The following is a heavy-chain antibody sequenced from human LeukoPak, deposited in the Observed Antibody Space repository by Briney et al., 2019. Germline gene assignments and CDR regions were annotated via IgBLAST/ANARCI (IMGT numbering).Heavy chain of an antibody. V-gene: IGHV1-46*01. Sequence: GASVKVSCKASGYTFTSYYMHWVRQAPGQGLEWMGIINPSGGSTSYAQKFQGRVTMTRDMSTSTVYMELSSLRSEDTAVYYCARSYGGNYPDDYWGQGTLVTVSS. D-gene: IGHD4-23*01. CDR3: ARSYGGNYPDDY. CDR2: INPSGGST. J-gene: IGHJ4*02. CDR1: GYTFTSYY.